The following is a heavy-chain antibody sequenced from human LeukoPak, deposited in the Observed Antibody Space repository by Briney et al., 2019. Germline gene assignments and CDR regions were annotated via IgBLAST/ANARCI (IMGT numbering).Heavy chain of an antibody. Sequence: ASVKVSCKASGYTFTSYDINWVRQATGQGREWMGWMNPNSGNTGYAQKFQGRVTMTRNTSISTAYMELSSLRSEDTAVYYCARGMDYDFWSGYYFWLDPWGQGTLVTVSS. CDR2: MNPNSGNT. CDR1: GYTFTSYD. V-gene: IGHV1-8*01. D-gene: IGHD3-3*01. CDR3: ARGMDYDFWSGYYFWLDP. J-gene: IGHJ5*02.